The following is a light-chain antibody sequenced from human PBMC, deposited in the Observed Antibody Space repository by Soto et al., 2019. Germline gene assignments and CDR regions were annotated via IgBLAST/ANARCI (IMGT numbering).Light chain of an antibody. CDR1: QNIGSF. J-gene: IGKJ5*01. CDR3: QQGSTTPIT. CDR2: SAF. V-gene: IGKV1-39*01. Sequence: DIKVTQYHSSLYASLGARVTFTCLASQNIGSFLNWYQQKPGEAPRLLVYSAFRIQSGVPSRFNASGSGTDFTLSISSLQPEDFSTYYCQQGSTTPITFGLGTRLEIK.